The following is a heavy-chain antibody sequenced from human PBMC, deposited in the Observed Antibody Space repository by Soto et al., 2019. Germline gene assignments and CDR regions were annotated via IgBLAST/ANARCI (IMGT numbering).Heavy chain of an antibody. CDR2: IIPIFGTA. CDR1: GGTFSSYA. V-gene: IGHV1-69*05. J-gene: IGHJ4*02. Sequence: ASVKVSCKASGGTFSSYAISWVRQAPGQGLEWMGGIIPIFGTANYAQKFQGRVTMTTDTSTSTAYMELRSLRSDDTAVYYCARADPFDYWGQGTLVTVSS. CDR3: ARADPFDY.